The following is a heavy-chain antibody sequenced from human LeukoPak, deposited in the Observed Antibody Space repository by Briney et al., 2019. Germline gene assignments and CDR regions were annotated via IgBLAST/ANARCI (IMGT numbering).Heavy chain of an antibody. CDR2: IKSRGDGETR. Sequence: GGSLRLSCAASGFTFSIAWMSWVRQAPGKGLEWVGRIKSRGDGETRDYAAPVKDRFIISRDDSKNTLYLQMNSLRTEDTAIYYCAAVGEWLTNAFNTWGQGTMVTVSA. J-gene: IGHJ3*02. CDR3: AAVGEWLTNAFNT. D-gene: IGHD3-3*01. V-gene: IGHV3-15*01. CDR1: GFTFSIAW.